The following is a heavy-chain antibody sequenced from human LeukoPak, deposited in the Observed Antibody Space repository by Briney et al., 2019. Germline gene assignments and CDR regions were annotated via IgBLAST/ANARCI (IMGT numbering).Heavy chain of an antibody. J-gene: IGHJ3*02. V-gene: IGHV1-2*02. CDR3: ARDSYSSSPPDAFDI. Sequence: ASVKVSCKASGYTFTGYYIHWVRQAPGQGLEWMGWINPNSGGTNYAQKLQGRVTMTTDTSTSTAYMELRSLRSDDTAVYYCARDSYSSSPPDAFDIWGQGTMVTVSS. D-gene: IGHD6-13*01. CDR1: GYTFTGYY. CDR2: INPNSGGT.